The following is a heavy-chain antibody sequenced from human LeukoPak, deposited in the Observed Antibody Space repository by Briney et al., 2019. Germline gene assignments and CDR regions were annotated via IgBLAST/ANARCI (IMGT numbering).Heavy chain of an antibody. D-gene: IGHD6-13*01. V-gene: IGHV3-48*02. CDR1: GFTFSIYS. CDR3: ARDVGIRAAGTRWLDP. Sequence: GGSLRLSCTASGFTFSIYSMNWVRQAPGKGLEWVSYISSGSSTIYYADSVKGRFTISRDNAENSLYLQMNSLRDEDTAVYYCARDVGIRAAGTRWLDPWGQGTLVTVSS. CDR2: ISSGSSTI. J-gene: IGHJ5*02.